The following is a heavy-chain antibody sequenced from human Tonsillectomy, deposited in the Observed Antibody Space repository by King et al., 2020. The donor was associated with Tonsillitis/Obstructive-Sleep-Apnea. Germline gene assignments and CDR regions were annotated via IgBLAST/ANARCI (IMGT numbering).Heavy chain of an antibody. CDR2: IYYSGST. CDR3: VADMPPPYYYYRDV. J-gene: IGHJ6*03. CDR1: GGSISSSSNY. Sequence: QLQESGPGLVKPSETLSLTCTVSGGSISSSSNYWGWIRQPPGKGLEWIGNIYYSGSTYYNPSLKSRVTISVDTSKNQFSLKLSSVTAADTAVYYCVADMPPPYYYYRDVWGKGTTVTVSS. V-gene: IGHV4-39*01. D-gene: IGHD2-15*01.